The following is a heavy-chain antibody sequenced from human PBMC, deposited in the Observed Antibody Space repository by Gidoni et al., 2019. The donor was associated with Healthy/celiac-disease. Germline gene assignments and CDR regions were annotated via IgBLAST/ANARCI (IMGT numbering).Heavy chain of an antibody. CDR1: GGSISSSNW. V-gene: IGHV4-4*02. D-gene: IGHD6-19*01. CDR2: IYHSGST. Sequence: QVQLQESGPGLVKPSGTLSLTCAVSGGSISSSNWWSWVRQPPGKGLEWIGEIYHSGSTNYNPSLKSRVTISVDKSKNQFSLKLSSVTAADTAVYYCARGRGEYSSGWYLCWFDPWGQGTLVTVSS. CDR3: ARGRGEYSSGWYLCWFDP. J-gene: IGHJ5*02.